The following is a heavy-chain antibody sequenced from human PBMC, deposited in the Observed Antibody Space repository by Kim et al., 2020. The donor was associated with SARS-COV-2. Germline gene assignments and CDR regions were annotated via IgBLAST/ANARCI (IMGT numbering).Heavy chain of an antibody. D-gene: IGHD5-12*01. CDR3: ARDGTSGYDPYFDY. V-gene: IGHV3-30*07. Sequence: DAVNGRFTISRDNSKNTLYLQMNSLRAEDTAVYYCARDGTSGYDPYFDYWGQGTLVTVSS. J-gene: IGHJ4*02.